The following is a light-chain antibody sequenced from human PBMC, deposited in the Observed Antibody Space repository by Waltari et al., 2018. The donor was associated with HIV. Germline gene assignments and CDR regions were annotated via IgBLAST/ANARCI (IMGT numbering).Light chain of an antibody. V-gene: IGLV1-47*01. CDR3: ATWDGSLGGAYV. CDR1: TSNVGSNF. Sequence: QSVLTPPPSASGTPGQRVTISCSGTTSNVGSNFVSWYQQLPGTAPTLLIYRDNRRPSGVPGRFSGSKSGASASLAISGLRSEDEGDYYCATWDGSLGGAYVFGTGTKVTVL. J-gene: IGLJ1*01. CDR2: RDN.